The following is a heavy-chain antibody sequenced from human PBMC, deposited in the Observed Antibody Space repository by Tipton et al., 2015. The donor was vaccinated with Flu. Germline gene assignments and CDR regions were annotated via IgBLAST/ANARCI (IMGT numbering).Heavy chain of an antibody. V-gene: IGHV3-74*01. Sequence: SLRLSCAASGFTFRSYGMHWVRQGPGKGLVWVTHVNSDRSIITYADSVKGRFTVSRDNAKNTLYLQMNSLRAEDTAVYYCARDHNGYAQLDYWGQGTQVTVSS. J-gene: IGHJ4*02. CDR2: VNSDRSII. CDR1: GFTFRSYG. D-gene: IGHD5-12*01. CDR3: ARDHNGYAQLDY.